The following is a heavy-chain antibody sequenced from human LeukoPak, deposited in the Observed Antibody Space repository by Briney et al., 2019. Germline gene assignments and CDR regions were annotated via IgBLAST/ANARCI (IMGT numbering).Heavy chain of an antibody. V-gene: IGHV1-3*03. J-gene: IGHJ4*02. D-gene: IGHD3-22*01. CDR2: INAGNGNT. CDR1: GYTFTSYA. Sequence: ASVKVSCKASGYTFTSYAMHWVRQAPGQRLEWMGWINAGNGNTKYSQEFQGRVTITRDTSASTAYMELSSLRSEDMAVYYCARASSGYYSNYFDYWGQGTLVTVPS. CDR3: ARASSGYYSNYFDY.